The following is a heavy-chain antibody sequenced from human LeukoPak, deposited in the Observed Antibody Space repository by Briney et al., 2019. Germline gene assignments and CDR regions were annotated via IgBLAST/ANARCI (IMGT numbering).Heavy chain of an antibody. V-gene: IGHV3-23*01. Sequence: PGGSLRLSCAASGFTFSSYAMSWVRQAPGKGLEWVSAISGSGGSTYYADSVKGRFTISRDNSKNTLYLQMNSLRAGDTAVYYCAKTKSSSWVFDYWGQGTLVTVSS. J-gene: IGHJ4*02. D-gene: IGHD6-13*01. CDR3: AKTKSSSWVFDY. CDR1: GFTFSSYA. CDR2: ISGSGGST.